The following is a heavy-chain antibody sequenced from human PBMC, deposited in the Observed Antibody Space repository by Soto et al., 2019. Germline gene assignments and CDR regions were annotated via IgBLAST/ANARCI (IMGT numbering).Heavy chain of an antibody. Sequence: LSLTFTVSGGSISSYYWSWIRQPPGKGLEWIGYIYYSGSTNYNPSLKSRVTISVDTSKNQFSLKLSSVTAADTAVYYCARNDYGDYDVSHYFDYWGQGTLVTVSS. CDR3: ARNDYGDYDVSHYFDY. CDR1: GGSISSYY. CDR2: IYYSGST. D-gene: IGHD4-17*01. J-gene: IGHJ4*02. V-gene: IGHV4-59*01.